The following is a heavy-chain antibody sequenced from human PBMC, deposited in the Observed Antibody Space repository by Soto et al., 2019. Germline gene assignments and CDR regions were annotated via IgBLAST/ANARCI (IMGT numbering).Heavy chain of an antibody. Sequence: GGRLSLSCVASVFTFSTYAMTGESQGPGKGLEWVSATSGSGSGTNYADSVKGRFNISRDNSKNILYLQMNSRRAEDTAVYYCAKEKPTTTCFDYWG. V-gene: IGHV3-23*01. CDR1: VFTFSTYA. D-gene: IGHD1-1*01. CDR3: AKEKPTTTCFDY. J-gene: IGHJ4*01. CDR2: TSGSGSGT.